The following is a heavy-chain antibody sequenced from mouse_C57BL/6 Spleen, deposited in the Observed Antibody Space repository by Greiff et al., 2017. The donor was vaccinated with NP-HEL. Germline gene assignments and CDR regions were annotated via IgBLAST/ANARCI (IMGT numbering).Heavy chain of an antibody. D-gene: IGHD2-2*01. V-gene: IGHV1-82*01. J-gene: IGHJ2*01. CDR3: ANMVTTPFDY. CDR2: IYPGDGDT. Sequence: VQGVESGPELVKPGASVKISCKASGYAFSSSWMNWVKQRPGKGLEWIGRIYPGDGDTNYNGKFKGKATLTADKSSSTAYMQLSSLTSEDSAVYFCANMVTTPFDYWGQGTTLTVSS. CDR1: GYAFSSSW.